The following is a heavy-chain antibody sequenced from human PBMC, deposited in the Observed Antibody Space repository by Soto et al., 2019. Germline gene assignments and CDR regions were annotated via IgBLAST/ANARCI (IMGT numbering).Heavy chain of an antibody. CDR2: ISYDGSNK. J-gene: IGHJ6*02. D-gene: IGHD6-19*01. CDR1: GFTFSSYA. CDR3: ARDITTGAWYGYYYYYYGMDV. Sequence: PGGSLRLSCAASGFTFSSYAMHWVRQAPGKGLEWVAVISYDGSNKYYADSVKGRFTISRDNSKNTLYLQMNSLRAEDTAVYYCARDITTGAWYGYYYYYYGMDVWGQGTTVTVS. V-gene: IGHV3-30-3*01.